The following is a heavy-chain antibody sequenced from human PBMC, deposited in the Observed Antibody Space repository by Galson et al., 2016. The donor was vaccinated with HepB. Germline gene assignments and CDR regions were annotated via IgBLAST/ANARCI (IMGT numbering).Heavy chain of an antibody. CDR2: LNPSGGST. D-gene: IGHD6-19*01. Sequence: SVKVSCKASGYTFTSYYMHWVRQAPGQGLEWMGILNPSGGSTTYAQKFQGRVTMTRDTSTSTVYMELSSLRSEDTAVYYCARGSSGHVEIDYWGQGTLVTDSS. CDR1: GYTFTSYY. CDR3: ARGSSGHVEIDY. V-gene: IGHV1-46*01. J-gene: IGHJ4*02.